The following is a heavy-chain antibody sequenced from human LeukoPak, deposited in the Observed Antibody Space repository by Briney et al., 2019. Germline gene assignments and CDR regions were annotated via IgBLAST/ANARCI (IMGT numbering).Heavy chain of an antibody. CDR1: GFTFSSYG. J-gene: IGHJ3*02. CDR3: ARETMEAFDI. CDR2: IGSSSSSI. V-gene: IGHV3-21*01. Sequence: GGSLRLSCAASGFTFSSYGMNWVRQAPGKGLEWVSSIGSSSSSIYYADSVKGRFTISRDNPKNSLYLQLNSLRAEDTAVYYCARETMEAFDIWGQGTMITVSS. D-gene: IGHD3-10*01.